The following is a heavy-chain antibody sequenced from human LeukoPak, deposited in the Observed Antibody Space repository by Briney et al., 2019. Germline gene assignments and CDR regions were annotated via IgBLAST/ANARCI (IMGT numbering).Heavy chain of an antibody. D-gene: IGHD3-16*02. V-gene: IGHV3-11*01. J-gene: IGHJ3*02. CDR1: GFTFSDYY. CDR2: ISSSGSTI. CDR3: ARDRPYDYVWGSYRYAGAFDT. Sequence: GGSLRLSCAASGFTFSDYYMSWIRQAPGKGLEWVSYISSSGSTIYYADSVKGRFTISRDNAKNSLYLQMNSLRAEDTAVYYCARDRPYDYVWGSYRYAGAFDTWGQGTMVTVSS.